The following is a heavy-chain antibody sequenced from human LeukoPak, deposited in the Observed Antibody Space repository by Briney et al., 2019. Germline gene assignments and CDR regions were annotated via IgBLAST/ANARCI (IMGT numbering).Heavy chain of an antibody. CDR3: ARGILWFGEFSVYFDY. V-gene: IGHV5-51*01. CDR1: GYSFTSYW. CDR2: IYPGDSDN. Sequence: GESLKISCKGSGYSFTSYWIGWVRQMPGKGLEWMGIIYPGDSDNRYSPSFQGQVTISADKSISTAYLQWSSLKAPDTAMYYCARGILWFGEFSVYFDYWGQGTLVTVSS. D-gene: IGHD3-10*01. J-gene: IGHJ4*02.